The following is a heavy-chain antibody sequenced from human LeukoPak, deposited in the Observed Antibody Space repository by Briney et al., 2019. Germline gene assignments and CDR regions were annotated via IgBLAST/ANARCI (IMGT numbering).Heavy chain of an antibody. J-gene: IGHJ6*03. D-gene: IGHD2-15*01. V-gene: IGHV3-23*01. CDR2: ISGRGDKA. CDR3: AKDTSAWWYHRAYMDV. Sequence: GGSLRLSCAASGFTFSNYAMSWVRQAPGRGLEWVSAISGRGDKAYHADSVKGRFTISRDNSRNTLSLQVNSLRAEDTAVYYCAKDTSAWWYHRAYMDVWGKGTTVTVSS. CDR1: GFTFSNYA.